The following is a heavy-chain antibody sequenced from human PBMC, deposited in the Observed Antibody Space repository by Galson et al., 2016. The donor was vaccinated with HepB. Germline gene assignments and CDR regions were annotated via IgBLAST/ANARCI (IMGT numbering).Heavy chain of an antibody. CDR2: IYWDDSK. J-gene: IGHJ4*02. CDR1: GFSLSTSGVG. V-gene: IGHV2-5*02. D-gene: IGHD3-10*01. Sequence: PALVKPTQTLTLTCTFSGFSLSTSGVGVAWIRQPPRKALEWLALIYWDDSKRYSPSLKSRLTITKDTSKNQVVLKMTNMDPVDTATYYCAHSRFVLFEEPPLVWGQGTLVTVSS. CDR3: AHSRFVLFEEPPLV.